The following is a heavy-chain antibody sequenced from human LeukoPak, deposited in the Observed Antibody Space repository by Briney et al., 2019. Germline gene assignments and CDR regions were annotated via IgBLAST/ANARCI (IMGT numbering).Heavy chain of an antibody. CDR3: ARDAGITGTTDLDY. CDR1: RFTFSSYT. J-gene: IGHJ4*01. Sequence: MTGGSLRLSCSASRFTFSSYTMNWVRQAPGKGLEWVSSIDPSSTYIYYADSVKGRFTISRDNAQNSLYLQMNSLRAEDTAVYYCARDAGITGTTDLDYWGHGTLVTVSS. D-gene: IGHD1-14*01. CDR2: IDPSSTYI. V-gene: IGHV3-21*01.